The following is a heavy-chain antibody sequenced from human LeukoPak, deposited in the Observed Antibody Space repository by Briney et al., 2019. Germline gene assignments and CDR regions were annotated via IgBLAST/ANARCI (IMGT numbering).Heavy chain of an antibody. D-gene: IGHD3-10*01. CDR3: ARGPLMMVRGVAAYNWFDP. J-gene: IGHJ5*02. CDR2: INPNSGGT. CDR1: GYTFTGYY. V-gene: IGHV1-2*02. Sequence: ASVTVSCKASGYTFTGYYMHWARQAPGQGLEWMGWINPNSGGTNYAQKFQGRVTMTRDTSISTAYMELSRLRSDDTAVYYCARGPLMMVRGVAAYNWFDPWGQGTLVTVSS.